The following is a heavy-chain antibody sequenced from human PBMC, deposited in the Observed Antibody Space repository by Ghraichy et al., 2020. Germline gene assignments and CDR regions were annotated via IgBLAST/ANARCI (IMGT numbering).Heavy chain of an antibody. CDR3: ARGSGGGYLDL. D-gene: IGHD2-15*01. J-gene: IGHJ2*01. V-gene: IGHV3-30*04. Sequence: GGSLRLSCSASGFTFSNYDIHWVRQAPGKGLEWVTLISYDGIIQYYADSVKGRFTISRDNSEDTVYLQMNSLRAEDTAVYFCARGSGGGYLDLWGRGTLVTVSS. CDR2: ISYDGIIQ. CDR1: GFTFSNYD.